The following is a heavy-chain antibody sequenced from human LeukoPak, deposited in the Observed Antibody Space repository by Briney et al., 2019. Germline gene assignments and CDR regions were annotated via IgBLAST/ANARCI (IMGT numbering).Heavy chain of an antibody. V-gene: IGHV1-69*04. CDR3: ARDPAAAAKGGY. D-gene: IGHD6-13*01. CDR2: IIPILGIA. J-gene: IGHJ4*02. Sequence: ASVKVSCKASGGTFGSYAISWVRQAPGRGLEWMGRIIPILGIANYAQKFQGRVTITADKSTSTAYMELSSLRSEDTAVYYCARDPAAAAKGGYWGQGTLVTVSS. CDR1: GGTFGSYA.